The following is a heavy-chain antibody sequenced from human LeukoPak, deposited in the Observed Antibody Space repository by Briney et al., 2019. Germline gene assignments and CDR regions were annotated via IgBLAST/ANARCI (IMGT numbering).Heavy chain of an antibody. CDR1: GFTFSSYA. V-gene: IGHV3-23*01. D-gene: IGHD6-6*01. Sequence: GGSLRLSCAASGFTFSSYAMSWVRQAPGKGLEWVSAISGSGGSTYYADSVKGRFTISRDNSKNTLYLQMNSLRAEDTAVYYCARQRVKYSSSVGAFDIWGQGTMVTVSS. J-gene: IGHJ3*02. CDR2: ISGSGGST. CDR3: ARQRVKYSSSVGAFDI.